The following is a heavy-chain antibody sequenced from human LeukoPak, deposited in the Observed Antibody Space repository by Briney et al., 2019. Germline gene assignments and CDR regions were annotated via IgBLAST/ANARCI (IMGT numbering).Heavy chain of an antibody. CDR2: VIPIFSTA. CDR3: ATHSPEWRYSGYYNYYYIDV. CDR1: GGTFSNYA. D-gene: IGHD5-12*01. V-gene: IGHV1-69*06. Sequence: ASVKVSCKASGGTFSNYAIGWVRQAPGQGLEWMGGVIPIFSTANYAQKFQGRVTITADRSTSTAYMELSSLRSEDTAVYYCATHSPEWRYSGYYNYYYIDVWGKGTTVTVSS. J-gene: IGHJ6*03.